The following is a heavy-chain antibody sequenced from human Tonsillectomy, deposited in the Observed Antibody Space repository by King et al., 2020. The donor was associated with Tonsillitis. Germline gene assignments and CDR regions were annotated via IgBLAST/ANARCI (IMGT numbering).Heavy chain of an antibody. V-gene: IGHV3-30*15. CDR3: AREAYSSGRCGIFDI. D-gene: IGHD6-19*01. CDR2: IAHDGNSK. J-gene: IGHJ3*02. Sequence: VQLVESGGGVVQPGGSLRLSCAASGLTVSASIIHWVRQAPGKGLEWVALIAHDGNSKNYAGTMKGRFTISGDNSQNTVYLQMSSLRVEDTAVYYCAREAYSSGRCGIFDIWGQGTKVTVSS. CDR1: GLTVSASI.